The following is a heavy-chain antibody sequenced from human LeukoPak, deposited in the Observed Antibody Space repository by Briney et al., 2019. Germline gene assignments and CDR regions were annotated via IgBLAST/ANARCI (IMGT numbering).Heavy chain of an antibody. Sequence: GGSLRLSCAASGFTFSSYWMSWVRQAPGKGLEWVADIQENGGEKYYIDSVKGRFTISRDNAKNSLYLQMNSLRVEDTAVYYCANSGRYYDILTGYSPYYYGMDVWGQGTTVTVSS. D-gene: IGHD3-9*01. CDR2: IQENGGEK. J-gene: IGHJ6*02. V-gene: IGHV3-7*02. CDR1: GFTFSSYW. CDR3: ANSGRYYDILTGYSPYYYGMDV.